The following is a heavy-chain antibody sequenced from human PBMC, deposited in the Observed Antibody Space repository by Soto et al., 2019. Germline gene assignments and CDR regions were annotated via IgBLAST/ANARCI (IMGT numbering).Heavy chain of an antibody. D-gene: IGHD4-4*01. Sequence: PSETLSLTCAVYGGSFSGYYWSWIRQPPGKGLEWIGEINHSGSTNYNPSLKSRVTISVDTSKNQFSLKLSSVTAADTAVYYCARGSPQNTVTRYYYYGMDVWGQGTTVTVSS. V-gene: IGHV4-34*01. CDR1: GGSFSGYY. CDR3: ARGSPQNTVTRYYYYGMDV. CDR2: INHSGST. J-gene: IGHJ6*02.